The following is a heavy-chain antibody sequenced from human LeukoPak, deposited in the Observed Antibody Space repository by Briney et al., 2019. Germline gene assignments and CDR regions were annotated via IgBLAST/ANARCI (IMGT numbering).Heavy chain of an antibody. CDR3: ARDGGYCSSPSCYAFY. CDR2: INPSGGST. D-gene: IGHD2-2*01. Sequence: ASVTVSCKASGYTFTSYYMHWVRQAPGQGLEWMGIINPSGGSTSYAQKFQGRVTMTRDTSTSTVYMELSSLRSEDTAVYYCARDGGYCSSPSCYAFYWGQGTLVTVSS. CDR1: GYTFTSYY. J-gene: IGHJ4*02. V-gene: IGHV1-46*01.